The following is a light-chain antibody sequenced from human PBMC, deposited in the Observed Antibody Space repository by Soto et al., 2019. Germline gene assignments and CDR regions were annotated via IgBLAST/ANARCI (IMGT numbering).Light chain of an antibody. Sequence: EIVMTQSPATLSVSPGERATLSCRASQSVSSNLAWYQQKPGQAPRLLIYGASTRATGIPARFSGSGSGTEFTLTISSLQSEDFAVYYCQQYNNCPTTFGQGTKLEIK. V-gene: IGKV3-15*01. CDR3: QQYNNCPTT. J-gene: IGKJ2*01. CDR1: QSVSSN. CDR2: GAS.